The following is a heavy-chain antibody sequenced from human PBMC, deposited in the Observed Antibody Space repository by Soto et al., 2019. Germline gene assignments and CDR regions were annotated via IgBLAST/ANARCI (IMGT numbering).Heavy chain of an antibody. Sequence: QVQLVQSGAEVKKPGSSVKVSCKASGGTFSSYAMSWVRQAPGQGLESMGGIIPIFGTTNYAQNFQGRVTITADESTSTAYMELSSLRSEDTAVYYCARGGSRDGDYIVDWGQGTLVTVSS. CDR1: GGTFSSYA. D-gene: IGHD4-17*01. CDR3: ARGGSRDGDYIVD. J-gene: IGHJ4*02. V-gene: IGHV1-69*01. CDR2: IIPIFGTT.